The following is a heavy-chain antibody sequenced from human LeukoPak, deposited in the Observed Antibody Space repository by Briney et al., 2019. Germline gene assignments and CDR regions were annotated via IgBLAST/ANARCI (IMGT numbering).Heavy chain of an antibody. CDR3: GSDLGGRWSY. CDR2: INEDGSIT. CDR1: AFTFRTYW. V-gene: IGHV3-74*01. D-gene: IGHD3-16*01. J-gene: IGHJ4*02. Sequence: PGGSLTLSCAVSAFTFRTYWMHWVRQVPGEGLVWVSRINEDGSITTYADSVTGRFTIARDNTQNSLYLQMNSLRAEATAVYYCGSDLGGRWSYWGQGALVTVSS.